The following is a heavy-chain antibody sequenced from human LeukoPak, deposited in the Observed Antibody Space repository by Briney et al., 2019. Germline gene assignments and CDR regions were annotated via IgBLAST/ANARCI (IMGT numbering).Heavy chain of an antibody. Sequence: GASVKVSCKASGGTFSSYAISWVRQAPGQGLEWMGGIIPIFGTANYAQKFQGRVTITADESTSTAYMELGSLRSEDTAVYYCASMPIDFWYFDYWGQGTLVTVSS. CDR2: IIPIFGTA. CDR1: GGTFSSYA. V-gene: IGHV1-69*13. J-gene: IGHJ4*02. D-gene: IGHD3/OR15-3a*01. CDR3: ASMPIDFWYFDY.